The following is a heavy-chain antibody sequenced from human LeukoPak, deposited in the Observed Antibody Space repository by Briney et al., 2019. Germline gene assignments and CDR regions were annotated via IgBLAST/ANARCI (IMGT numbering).Heavy chain of an antibody. Sequence: ASVKVSCKASGYTFTGYYMHWVRQAPGQGLEWMGWINPNSGGTNYAQKFQGWVTMTRDTSISTAYMELSRLRSGDTAVYYCARVRYCSGGSCYSYFDYWGQGTLVTVSS. CDR3: ARVRYCSGGSCYSYFDY. CDR1: GYTFTGYY. J-gene: IGHJ4*02. D-gene: IGHD2-15*01. V-gene: IGHV1-2*04. CDR2: INPNSGGT.